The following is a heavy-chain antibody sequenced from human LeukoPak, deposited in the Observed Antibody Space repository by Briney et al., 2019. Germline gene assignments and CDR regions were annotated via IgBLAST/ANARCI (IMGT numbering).Heavy chain of an antibody. Sequence: GASVKVSCKVSGNTLTAFSIHWVRQAAGRGLEWMGSFDPEDGETLYAHKFQGRVTMTADTSIDTAYMELSSLRSEDTALYYCTASLMILVDFWSGYYDYWGQGTLVTVSS. J-gene: IGHJ4*02. D-gene: IGHD3-3*01. CDR1: GNTLTAFS. CDR3: TASLMILVDFWSGYYDY. V-gene: IGHV1-24*01. CDR2: FDPEDGET.